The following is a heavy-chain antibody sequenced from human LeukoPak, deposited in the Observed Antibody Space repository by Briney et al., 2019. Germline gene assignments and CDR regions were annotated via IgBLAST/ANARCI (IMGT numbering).Heavy chain of an antibody. CDR2: TVGGGDGT. V-gene: IGHV3-23*01. CDR3: AKLTTS. J-gene: IGHJ4*02. D-gene: IGHD4-11*01. Sequence: GGSLRLSCAASGFIFSNYYMNWIRQAPGKGLEWVAVTVGGGDGTYYADSVKGRFTISRDNSNNTLYLQMNSLRAEDTAVYYCAKLTTSWGQGTLVTVSS. CDR1: GFIFSNYY.